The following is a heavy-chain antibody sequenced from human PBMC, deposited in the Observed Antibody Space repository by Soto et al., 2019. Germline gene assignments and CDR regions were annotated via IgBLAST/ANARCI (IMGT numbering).Heavy chain of an antibody. V-gene: IGHV1-69*01. CDR3: ARGWGYDSNDYYYAY. J-gene: IGHJ4*02. D-gene: IGHD3-22*01. CDR1: GGTFSRHA. CDR2: IIHIFGTA. Sequence: QVQLVQSGAEVRKPGASVKVSCKASGGTFSRHAISWVRQAPGHGLGWMGGIIHIFGTANHAQKFQGRVTIIADESTSTVYMELSSLRSEDTAMYYCARGWGYDSNDYYYAYWGQGTLVIVSS.